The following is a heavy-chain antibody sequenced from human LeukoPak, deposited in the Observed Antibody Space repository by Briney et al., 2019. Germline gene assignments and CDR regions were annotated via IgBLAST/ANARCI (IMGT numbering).Heavy chain of an antibody. J-gene: IGHJ4*02. CDR3: ARASVLFSSGWYPGDY. CDR1: GYTFTSYG. Sequence: ASVKASCKASGYTFTSYGISWVRQAPGQGLEWMGWISTYNGNTNYAQKLQGRVTMTTVTSTSTVYMELTSLRSDDTAVYYCARASVLFSSGWYPGDYWGQGTLVTVSS. V-gene: IGHV1-18*01. CDR2: ISTYNGNT. D-gene: IGHD6-19*01.